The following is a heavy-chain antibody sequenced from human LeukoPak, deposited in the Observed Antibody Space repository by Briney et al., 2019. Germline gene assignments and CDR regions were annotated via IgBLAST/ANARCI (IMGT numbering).Heavy chain of an antibody. D-gene: IGHD6-19*01. CDR1: GFTVSSNY. V-gene: IGHV3-66*01. CDR3: ARGVAAYWYFDL. J-gene: IGHJ2*01. CDR2: IYSGGNT. Sequence: GGSLRLSCAASGFTVSSNYMNWVRQAPGKGLEWVSVIYSGGNTHYPDSVKGRFTISRDSSKNTLYLQMSSLRAEDTAVYYCARGVAAYWYFDLWGRGTLVTVSS.